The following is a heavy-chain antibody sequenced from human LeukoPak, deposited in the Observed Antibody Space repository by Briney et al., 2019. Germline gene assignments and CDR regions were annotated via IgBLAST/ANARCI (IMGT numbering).Heavy chain of an antibody. Sequence: GESLKISCKGSGYSFTSYWISWVRQMPGKGLEWMGRIDPSDSYTNYSPSFQGHVTISADKSISTAYLQWSSLKASDTAMYYCARHSFPGSTGYAARPLLDYWGQGTLVTVSS. J-gene: IGHJ4*02. V-gene: IGHV5-10-1*01. CDR1: GYSFTSYW. CDR3: ARHSFPGSTGYAARPLLDY. D-gene: IGHD6-6*01. CDR2: IDPSDSYT.